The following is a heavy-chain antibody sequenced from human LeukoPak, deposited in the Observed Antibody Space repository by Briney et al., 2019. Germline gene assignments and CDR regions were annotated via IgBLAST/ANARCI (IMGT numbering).Heavy chain of an antibody. Sequence: SLRLSCSASEFTFSNYGMHWVRQAPGKGLEYVAAISRNGGSTYYADSVKGRFTISRDNSKSTLYLQMSSLRAEDTAVYLCVKDLRSDFMGVLSRYLSYWGQGTLVTVSS. D-gene: IGHD2/OR15-2a*01. CDR2: ISRNGGST. CDR1: EFTFSNYG. V-gene: IGHV3-64D*09. J-gene: IGHJ4*02. CDR3: VKDLRSDFMGVLSRYLSY.